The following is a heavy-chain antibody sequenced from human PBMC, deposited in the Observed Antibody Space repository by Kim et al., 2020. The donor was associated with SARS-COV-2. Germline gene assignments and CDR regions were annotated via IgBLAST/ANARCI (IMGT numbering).Heavy chain of an antibody. CDR2: K. J-gene: IGHJ4*02. CDR3: ARAYSSSWYRY. D-gene: IGHD6-13*01. V-gene: IGHV3-21*01. Sequence: KYYADSVKGLFTIPRDNAKNSLYLQMNSLRAEDTAVYYCARAYSSSWYRYWGQGTLVTVSS.